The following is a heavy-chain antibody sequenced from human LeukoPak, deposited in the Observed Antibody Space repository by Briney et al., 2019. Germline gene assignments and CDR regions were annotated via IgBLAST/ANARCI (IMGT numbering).Heavy chain of an antibody. CDR1: GGSISSYY. CDR2: IHYSGST. V-gene: IGHV4-59*08. CDR3: ARHGGATVIVGFLHAFDI. J-gene: IGHJ3*02. D-gene: IGHD3-22*01. Sequence: SETLSLTCTVSGGSISSYYWSWIRQPPGKGLEWIGYIHYSGSTNYNPSLKTRVTISVDTSKNHFSLKLSSVTAADTAVYYCARHGGATVIVGFLHAFDIRGQGTMVTVAS.